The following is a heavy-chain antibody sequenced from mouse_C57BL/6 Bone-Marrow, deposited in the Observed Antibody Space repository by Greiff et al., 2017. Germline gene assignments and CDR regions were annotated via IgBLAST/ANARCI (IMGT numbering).Heavy chain of an antibody. V-gene: IGHV1-55*01. CDR3: ARPYYSNDWYFDF. Sequence: QVQLQQSVAELVKPGASVKMSCKASGYTFTSYWITWVKQRPGQGLEWIGDIYPGSGSTNYNEKFKSKATLTVDTSSSTAYMQLSSLTSEDSAVYYCARPYYSNDWYFDFWGRGTTVTVTS. J-gene: IGHJ1*03. D-gene: IGHD2-5*01. CDR2: IYPGSGST. CDR1: GYTFTSYW.